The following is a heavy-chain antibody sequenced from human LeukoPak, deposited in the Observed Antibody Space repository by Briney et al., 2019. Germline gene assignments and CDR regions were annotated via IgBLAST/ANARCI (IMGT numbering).Heavy chain of an antibody. CDR1: GGSISSYY. D-gene: IGHD6-6*01. J-gene: IGHJ3*02. CDR3: ARAGGIAARRGAFDI. CDR2: IYYSGST. V-gene: IGHV4-59*01. Sequence: SETLSLTCTVSGGSISSYYWSWIRQPPGKGLEWIGYIYYSGSTNYNPSLKSRVTISVDTSKSQFSLKLSSVTAADTAVYYCARAGGIAARRGAFDIWGQGTMVTVSS.